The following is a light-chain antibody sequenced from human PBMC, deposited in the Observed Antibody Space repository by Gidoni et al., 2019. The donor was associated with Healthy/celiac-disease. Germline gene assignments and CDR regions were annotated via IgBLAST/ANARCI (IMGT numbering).Light chain of an antibody. J-gene: IGKJ1*01. Sequence: EIVLTKSPGTLSLSPGERATLSCRASQSVSSSYLAWYQQKPGQAPRLLIYGASSRATGIPDRFSGSVSGTDFTLTISRLEPEDFAVYYCQQYGSSPWTFGQGTKVEIK. CDR3: QQYGSSPWT. CDR2: GAS. CDR1: QSVSSSY. V-gene: IGKV3-20*01.